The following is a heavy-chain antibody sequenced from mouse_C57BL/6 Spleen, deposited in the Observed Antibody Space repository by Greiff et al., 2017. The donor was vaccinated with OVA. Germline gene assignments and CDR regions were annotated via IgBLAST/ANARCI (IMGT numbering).Heavy chain of an antibody. V-gene: IGHV3-1*01. CDR2: ISYSGST. J-gene: IGHJ3*01. D-gene: IGHD2-5*01. Sequence: EVKLMESGPGMVKPSQSLSLTCTVTGYSITSGYDWHWIRHFPGNKLEWMGYISYSGSTNYNPSLKSRISITHDTSKNHFFLKLNSVTTEDTATYYCARGSNHVGDAWFAYWGQGTLVTVSA. CDR1: GYSITSGYD. CDR3: ARGSNHVGDAWFAY.